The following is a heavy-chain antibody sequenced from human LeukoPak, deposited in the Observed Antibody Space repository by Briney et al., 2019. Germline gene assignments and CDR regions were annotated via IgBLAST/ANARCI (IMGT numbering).Heavy chain of an antibody. CDR3: ARRPIAAAGWGYYYYYYGMDV. CDR1: GYTFTSYD. Sequence: ASVKVSCKASGYTFTSYDINWVRQAAGQGLEWMGRMNPNSGNTGYAQKFQGRVTMTRNTSISTAYMELSSLRSEDTAVYYCARRPIAAAGWGYYYYYYGMDVWGQGTTVTVSS. CDR2: MNPNSGNT. D-gene: IGHD6-13*01. J-gene: IGHJ6*02. V-gene: IGHV1-8*01.